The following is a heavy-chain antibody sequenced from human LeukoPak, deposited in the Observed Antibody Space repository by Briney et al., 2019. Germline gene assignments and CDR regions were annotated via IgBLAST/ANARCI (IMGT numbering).Heavy chain of an antibody. Sequence: SETLSLTCTVSGDSISTDYWSWLRQPPGKGLEWIGNVYYSGSANYNPTLRTRVTISVDTSKNQFSLKLSSVTAADTAVYYCARPGRYTYWYFDLWGRGTLVTVSS. J-gene: IGHJ2*01. CDR3: ARPGRYTYWYFDL. CDR2: VYYSGSA. CDR1: GDSISTDY. V-gene: IGHV4-59*01. D-gene: IGHD1-26*01.